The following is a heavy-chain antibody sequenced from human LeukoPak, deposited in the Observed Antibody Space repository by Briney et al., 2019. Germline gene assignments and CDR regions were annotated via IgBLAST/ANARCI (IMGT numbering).Heavy chain of an antibody. Sequence: PGGSLRLSCAASGFTFSSYSMNWVRQAPGKGLERVSAISSSSSYIYYADSVKGRFTISRDNAKNSLYLQMNSLRAEDTAVYYCARDSSLRFLEWLLGYFHYWGQGTLVTVSS. CDR2: ISSSSSYI. CDR3: ARDSSLRFLEWLLGYFHY. CDR1: GFTFSSYS. V-gene: IGHV3-21*01. J-gene: IGHJ4*02. D-gene: IGHD3-3*01.